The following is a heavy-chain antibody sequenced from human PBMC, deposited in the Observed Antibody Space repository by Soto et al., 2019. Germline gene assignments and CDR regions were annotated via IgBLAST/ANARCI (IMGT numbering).Heavy chain of an antibody. CDR1: GFTFSSYG. J-gene: IGHJ4*02. Sequence: ESGGGVVQPGRSLRLSCAASGFTFSSYGMHWVRQAPGKGLEWVAVISYDGSNKYYADSVKGRFTISRDNSKNTLYLQMNSLRAEDTAVYYCFTITFGGVILDYWGQGTLVTVSS. CDR2: ISYDGSNK. D-gene: IGHD3-16*01. CDR3: FTITFGGVILDY. V-gene: IGHV3-30*03.